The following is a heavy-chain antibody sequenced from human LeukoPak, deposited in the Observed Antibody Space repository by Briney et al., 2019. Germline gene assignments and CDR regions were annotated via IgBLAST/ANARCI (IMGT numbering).Heavy chain of an antibody. CDR3: ARATVSTSGKWFYP. J-gene: IGHJ5*02. V-gene: IGHV3-74*01. Sequence: GGSLRLSCAASGFTFSSYWMHLVRQAPGTGLVWVSRINTDGSSTSYADSVKARFTISRDNATNTLYLQMNSLRAEDKAVYYCARATVSTSGKWFYPWGQGNLVTVSS. CDR1: GFTFSSYW. CDR2: INTDGSST. D-gene: IGHD4-17*01.